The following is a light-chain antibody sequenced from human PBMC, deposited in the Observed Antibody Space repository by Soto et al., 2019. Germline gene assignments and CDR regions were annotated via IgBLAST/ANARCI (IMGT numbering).Light chain of an antibody. CDR2: LNSDGSH. Sequence: QPVLTQSPAASSSLGASVKLTCTLSSGHSSYAITWLQQQPEKGPRYLMKLNSDGSHTKGDGIPDRFSGSSSGAERYLTISSLQSEDEADYYCQTWGTGIRVFGGGTTVTVL. V-gene: IGLV4-69*01. CDR1: SGHSSYA. J-gene: IGLJ3*02. CDR3: QTWGTGIRV.